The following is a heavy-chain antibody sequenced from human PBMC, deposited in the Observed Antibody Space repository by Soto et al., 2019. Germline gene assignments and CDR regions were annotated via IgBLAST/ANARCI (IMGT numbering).Heavy chain of an antibody. D-gene: IGHD5-12*01. V-gene: IGHV1-46*01. Sequence: ASVKVSCKSSGYPFTHYGITWVRQAPGQGLEWMGIINPSGGSTSYAQKFQGRVTMTRDTSASTAYMELSSLRSEDTAVYYCARGVGLYSGYDYWGQGTLVTVSS. CDR3: ARGVGLYSGYDY. CDR1: GYPFTHYG. J-gene: IGHJ4*02. CDR2: INPSGGST.